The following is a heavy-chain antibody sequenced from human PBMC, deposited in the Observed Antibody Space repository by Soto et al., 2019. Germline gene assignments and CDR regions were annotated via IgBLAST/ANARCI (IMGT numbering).Heavy chain of an antibody. V-gene: IGHV4-34*01. Sequence: SETLSLTCAVYGGSFSGYYWSWIRQPPGKGLEWIGEINHSGSTNYNPSLKSRVTISVGTSKNQFSLKLSSVTAADTAVYYCASTYYYGSGSYYVPGWGQGTLVTVSS. CDR1: GGSFSGYY. CDR3: ASTYYYGSGSYYVPG. CDR2: INHSGST. J-gene: IGHJ4*02. D-gene: IGHD3-10*01.